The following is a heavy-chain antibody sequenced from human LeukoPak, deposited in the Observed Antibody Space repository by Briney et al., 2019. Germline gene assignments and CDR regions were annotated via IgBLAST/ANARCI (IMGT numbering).Heavy chain of an antibody. CDR1: GFSFSKYN. D-gene: IGHD6-13*01. CDR3: AREFIGSWYWDS. J-gene: IGHJ4*02. V-gene: IGHV3-21*01. CDR2: ISSGGSYI. Sequence: GSLRLSCAASGFSFSKYNMNWVRQAPGKGLEWVSSISSGGSYIYYADSVKGRFTISRDNTKNSLYLQMNSLRAEDTAVYLCAREFIGSWYWDSWGQGTLVTVSS.